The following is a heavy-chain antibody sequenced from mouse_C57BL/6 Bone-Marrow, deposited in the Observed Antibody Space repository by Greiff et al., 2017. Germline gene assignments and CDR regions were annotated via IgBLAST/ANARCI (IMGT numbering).Heavy chain of an antibody. CDR1: GYTFTDYY. CDR3: AIIYYYGSRYFDV. CDR2: IGPGSGST. Sequence: VKVVESGAELVKPGASVKISCKASGYTFTDYYINWVKQRPGQGLEWIGKIGPGSGSTYYNEKFKGKATLTADKSSSTAYMQLSSLTSEDSAVXFCAIIYYYGSRYFDVWGTGTTVTVSS. V-gene: IGHV1-77*01. J-gene: IGHJ1*03. D-gene: IGHD1-1*01.